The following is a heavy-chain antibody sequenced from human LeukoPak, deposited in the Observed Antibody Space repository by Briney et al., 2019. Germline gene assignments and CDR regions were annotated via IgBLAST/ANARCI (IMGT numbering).Heavy chain of an antibody. D-gene: IGHD6-25*01. Sequence: PSETLSLTCSVSGGSISGYYWSWIRQPPGKGLEWIGYIYYSGSTNYNPSLKSRVTISVDTSKNQFSLKLSSVTAADTAVYYCARVSWIAAAGYYYYMDVWGKGTTVTVSS. CDR2: IYYSGST. J-gene: IGHJ6*03. V-gene: IGHV4-59*08. CDR1: GGSISGYY. CDR3: ARVSWIAAAGYYYYMDV.